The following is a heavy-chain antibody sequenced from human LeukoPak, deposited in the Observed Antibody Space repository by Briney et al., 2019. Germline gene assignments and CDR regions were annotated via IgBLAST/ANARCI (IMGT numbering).Heavy chain of an antibody. Sequence: PGRSLRLSCAASGFTFSSYAMHWVRQAPGKGLEWEAVISYDGSNKYYADSVKGRFTISRDNSKNTLYLQMNSLRAEDTAVYYCARARSHIVVVTALVVWGQGTLVTVSS. V-gene: IGHV3-30*01. J-gene: IGHJ4*02. CDR3: ARARSHIVVVTALVV. CDR2: ISYDGSNK. D-gene: IGHD2-21*02. CDR1: GFTFSSYA.